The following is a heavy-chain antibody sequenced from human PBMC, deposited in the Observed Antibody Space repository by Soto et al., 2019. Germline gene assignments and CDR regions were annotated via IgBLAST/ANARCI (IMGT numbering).Heavy chain of an antibody. CDR3: ARDLHYDSRGFGY. J-gene: IGHJ4*02. V-gene: IGHV3-21*01. Sequence: PGGSLRLSCAASGFTFSSYTMNWVRQAPGKGLEWVSSISSSSVYIYYADSLKGRFTISRDNAKNSLYLRMNSLRAEDTAVYYCARDLHYDSRGFGYWGQGTLVTVSS. CDR1: GFTFSSYT. D-gene: IGHD3-22*01. CDR2: ISSSSVYI.